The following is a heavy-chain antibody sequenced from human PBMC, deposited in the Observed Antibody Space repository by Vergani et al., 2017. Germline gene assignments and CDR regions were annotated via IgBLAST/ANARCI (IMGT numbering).Heavy chain of an antibody. J-gene: IGHJ4*02. CDR1: ESSFISNE. CDR2: INPIDSKI. Sequence: EVMLVQSGAEVKQPGESLKISCKYSESSFISNEIAWVRQMSGKGLQWMGNINPIDSKIAYSPSFQGQAIMSLDKSITTAYLQWRSLKASDTAIYYCTRHVPCGDGACLHFDHWGQGTQVTGSS. V-gene: IGHV5-51*01. D-gene: IGHD2-21*01. CDR3: TRHVPCGDGACLHFDH.